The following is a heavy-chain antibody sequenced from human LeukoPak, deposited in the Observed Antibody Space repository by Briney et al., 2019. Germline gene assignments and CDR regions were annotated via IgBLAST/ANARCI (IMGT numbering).Heavy chain of an antibody. CDR3: ARLGSGSYYSLSDFDY. J-gene: IGHJ4*02. Sequence: GESLKISCKGSGSRFTSYWIGWVRQMPGKGLEWMGIIYPGDSDTRYSPSFQGQVTISADKSISTAYLQWSSLKASDTAMYYCARLGSGSYYSLSDFDYWGQGTLVTVSS. D-gene: IGHD1-26*01. CDR1: GSRFTSYW. CDR2: IYPGDSDT. V-gene: IGHV5-51*01.